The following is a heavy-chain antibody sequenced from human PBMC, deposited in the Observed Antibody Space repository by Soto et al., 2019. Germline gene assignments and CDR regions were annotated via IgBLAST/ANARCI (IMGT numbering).Heavy chain of an antibody. V-gene: IGHV2-5*02. CDR2: MYRGDDK. CDR3: APTAATGAYGESFDF. D-gene: IGHD3-10*01. J-gene: IGHJ4*02. Sequence: QITLKESGPTLVKPTQTLTLTCTFSGFSLSNSGVGVGWIRQPPGKALEWLALMYRGDDKRYNPSLKSRVTITEDNSKNQVVFTMTNMDPVDTATYYCAPTAATGAYGESFDFWGQGTLVTVSS. CDR1: GFSLSNSGVG.